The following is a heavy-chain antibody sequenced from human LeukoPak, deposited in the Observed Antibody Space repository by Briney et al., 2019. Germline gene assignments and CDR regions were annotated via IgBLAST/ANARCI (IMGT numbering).Heavy chain of an antibody. CDR2: INHSGST. V-gene: IGHV4-34*01. J-gene: IGHJ4*02. CDR3: ARGGVTIFGVVINEEYYFDY. D-gene: IGHD3-3*01. Sequence: SETLSLTCVVNGGTFSGYSWSWIRQPPGGGLEWIGEINHSGSTNYNPSLKSRVPISVDTSKNQFSLNPSSVTAADTAVYYCARGGVTIFGVVINEEYYFDYWGQGTLVTVSS. CDR1: GGTFSGYS.